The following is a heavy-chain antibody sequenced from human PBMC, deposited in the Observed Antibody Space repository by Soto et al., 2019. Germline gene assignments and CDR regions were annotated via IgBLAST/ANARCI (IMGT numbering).Heavy chain of an antibody. CDR3: AAGSIRRSGSLDWFDP. CDR2: IVVGSGNT. J-gene: IGHJ5*02. V-gene: IGHV1-58*01. CDR1: GFTFTSSA. Sequence: SVRVSCKASGFTFTSSAVQWVRQALGQRLEWIGWIVVGSGNTNYAQKFQERVTITRDMSTSTAYMELSSLRSEDTAVYYCAAGSIRRSGSLDWFDPWGQGTLVTVSS. D-gene: IGHD3-10*01.